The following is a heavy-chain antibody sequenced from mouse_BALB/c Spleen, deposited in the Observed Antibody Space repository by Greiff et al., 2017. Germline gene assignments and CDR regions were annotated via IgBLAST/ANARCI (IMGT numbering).Heavy chain of an antibody. V-gene: IGHV5-12-2*01. Sequence: EVKLVESGGGLVQPGGSLKLSCAASGFTFSSYTMSWVRQTPEKRLEWVAYISNGGGSTYYPDTVKGRFTISRDNAKNTLYLQMSSLKSEDTAMYYCARFYEGFAYWGQGTLVTVSA. CDR3: ARFYEGFAY. D-gene: IGHD2-3*01. J-gene: IGHJ3*01. CDR1: GFTFSSYT. CDR2: ISNGGGST.